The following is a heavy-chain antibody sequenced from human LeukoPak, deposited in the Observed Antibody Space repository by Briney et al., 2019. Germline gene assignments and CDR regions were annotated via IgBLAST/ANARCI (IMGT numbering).Heavy chain of an antibody. CDR2: IYHSGST. CDR1: GYSISSGYY. CDR3: ARGIGSPLYYVDY. J-gene: IGHJ4*02. V-gene: IGHV4-38-2*02. Sequence: PSETLSLTCTVSGYSISSGYYWGWIRQPPGKGLEWIGSIYHSGSTYYNPSLKSRVTISVDTSKNQFSLKLSSVTAADTPVYYCARGIGSPLYYVDYWGQGTLVTVSS. D-gene: IGHD6-25*01.